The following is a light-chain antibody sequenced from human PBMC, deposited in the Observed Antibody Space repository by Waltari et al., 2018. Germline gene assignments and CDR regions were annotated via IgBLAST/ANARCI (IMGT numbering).Light chain of an antibody. CDR2: RNN. CDR3: SAWDSSLSAYV. V-gene: IGLV10-54*04. CDR1: SNNAGNQA. Sequence: QAGLTQPPSVSKGLRQTATLTCTGNSNNAGNQAAAWLQQHQGHPPKLLSYRNNNRPSGISERFSASRSGNTASLTITGLQPEDEADYYCSAWDSSLSAYVFGTGTKVTVL. J-gene: IGLJ1*01.